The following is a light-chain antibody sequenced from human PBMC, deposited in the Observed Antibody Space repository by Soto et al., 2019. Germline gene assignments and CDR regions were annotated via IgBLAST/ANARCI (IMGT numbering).Light chain of an antibody. CDR3: AVSASLEII. CDR1: QTLSNSF. Sequence: IVVTLSAGTLSLYPGERATLSCRASQTLSNSFIAWYQQKPGQAPRLLIYDTSSRATGVPDRYSASGSGTDFTLTICWLEAEDFAVFFCAVSASLEIIFGHGGRLAI. CDR2: DTS. V-gene: IGKV3-20*01. J-gene: IGKJ5*01.